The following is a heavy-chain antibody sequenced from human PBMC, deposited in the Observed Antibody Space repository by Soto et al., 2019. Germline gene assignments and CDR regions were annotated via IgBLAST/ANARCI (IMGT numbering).Heavy chain of an antibody. CDR1: GYTFTSYW. CDR3: VRSGTSSGRFSDY. V-gene: IGHV5-51*01. J-gene: IGHJ4*02. D-gene: IGHD2-15*01. Sequence: XESLNISWKGSGYTFTSYWIGRVRPMPGEGLEWMGVIYPSDADIRYSPSFQGKVTISSDKAITTAYLQWSSLKAADTAMYYCVRSGTSSGRFSDYWGQGNLVTVSS. CDR2: IYPSDADI.